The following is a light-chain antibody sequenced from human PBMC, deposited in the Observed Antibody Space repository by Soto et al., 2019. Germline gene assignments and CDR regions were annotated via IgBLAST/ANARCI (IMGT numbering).Light chain of an antibody. J-gene: IGLJ2*01. CDR3: SSYAGSNNFVV. Sequence: QSALTQPPSASGSPGQSVTISCTGTSSDVGGYNYVSWYQQHPGKAPKLMIYEVNKRPSGVPDRFSGSKSGNTAVLTVSGLQAEDEADYYCSSYAGSNNFVVFGGGTKLTVL. CDR1: SSDVGGYNY. V-gene: IGLV2-8*01. CDR2: EVN.